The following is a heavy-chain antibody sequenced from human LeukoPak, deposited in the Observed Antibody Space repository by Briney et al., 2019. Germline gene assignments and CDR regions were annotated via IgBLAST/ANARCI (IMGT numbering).Heavy chain of an antibody. CDR3: VRRRYNYGFDS. CDR2: VYHSGST. CDR1: GGSISSSNW. Sequence: SETLSLTCAVSGGSISSSNWWSWVRQPPGKGLEWIGEVYHSGSTNYNPSLKSRVTMSVDKSKNQFSLELRSVTAADTAVFYCVRRRYNYGFDSWGQGTLVTVSS. D-gene: IGHD5-18*01. J-gene: IGHJ4*02. V-gene: IGHV4-4*02.